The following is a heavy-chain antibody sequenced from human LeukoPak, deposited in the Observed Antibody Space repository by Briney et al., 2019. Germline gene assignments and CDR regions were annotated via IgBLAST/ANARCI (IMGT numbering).Heavy chain of an antibody. V-gene: IGHV3-7*01. D-gene: IGHD2-15*01. J-gene: IGHJ3*02. Sequence: GGSLRLSCAASGFTFSNAWMSWVRQAPGKGLEWVADIKQDGSEKYYVDSVKGRFTISRQNAKNSLFLQMNSLRAEDTAVYYCARHRSGGSQDDAFDIWGQGTMVTVSS. CDR2: IKQDGSEK. CDR1: GFTFSNAW. CDR3: ARHRSGGSQDDAFDI.